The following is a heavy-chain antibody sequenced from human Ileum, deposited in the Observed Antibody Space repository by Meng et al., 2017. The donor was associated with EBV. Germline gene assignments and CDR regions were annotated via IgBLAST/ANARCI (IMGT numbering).Heavy chain of an antibody. D-gene: IGHD1-14*01. CDR2: VSYGGSDK. CDR3: AKERRGFYAEH. CDR1: GFTFGDYA. J-gene: IGHJ4*02. Sequence: QVQLVESGGGVVQPGSSLRSSCAASGFTFGDYAMHWVRQAPGKGLEWVALVSYGGSDKLYADSVKGRFTIYRDNSDNTLFLQMNSLKPEDTAVYYCAKERRGFYAEHWGQGTLVTVSS. V-gene: IGHV3-30*04.